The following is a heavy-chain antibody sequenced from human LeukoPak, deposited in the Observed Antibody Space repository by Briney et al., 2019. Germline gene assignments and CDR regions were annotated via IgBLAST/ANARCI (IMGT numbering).Heavy chain of an antibody. D-gene: IGHD3-16*02. J-gene: IGHJ4*02. Sequence: ASVKVSCKASGYTFTGYYLHWVRQAPGQGLEWMGWINPRSGVTNSAQKFQGRVTMTRDTSISTAYMDLSSLRSDDTAVYNCARDFNVHLGDGLIDYWGQGTLLTVSS. V-gene: IGHV1-2*02. CDR1: GYTFTGYY. CDR3: ARDFNVHLGDGLIDY. CDR2: INPRSGVT.